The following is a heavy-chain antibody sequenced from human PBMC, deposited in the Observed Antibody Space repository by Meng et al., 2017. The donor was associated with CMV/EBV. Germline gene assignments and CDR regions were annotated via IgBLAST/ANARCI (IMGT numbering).Heavy chain of an antibody. J-gene: IGHJ1*01. CDR2: ISYDGSNK. Sequence: AMHWVRQAPGKGLEWVAVISYDGSNKYYADSVKGRFTISRDNSKNTLYLQMNSLRAEDTAVYYCARDAVHGYCSSTSCYIRGAYFQHWGQGTLVTVSS. D-gene: IGHD2-2*02. CDR3: ARDAVHGYCSSTSCYIRGAYFQH. V-gene: IGHV3-30*04. CDR1: A.